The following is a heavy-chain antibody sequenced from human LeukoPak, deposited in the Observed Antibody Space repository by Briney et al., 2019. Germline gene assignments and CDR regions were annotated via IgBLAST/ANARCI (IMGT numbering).Heavy chain of an antibody. CDR1: GGSISSGSYY. V-gene: IGHV4-61*02. J-gene: IGHJ5*02. Sequence: SETLSLTCTVSGGSISSGSYYWSWIRQPAGKGLEWIGRIYTSGSTNYNPSLKSRVTISVDTSKNQFSLKLSSVTAADTAVYYCARDDSSGYENWFDPWGQGTLVTVSS. D-gene: IGHD3-22*01. CDR3: ARDDSSGYENWFDP. CDR2: IYTSGST.